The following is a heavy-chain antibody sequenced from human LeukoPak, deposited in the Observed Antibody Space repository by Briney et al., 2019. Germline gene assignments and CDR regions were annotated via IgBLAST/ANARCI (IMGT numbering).Heavy chain of an antibody. CDR2: INANSGAT. Sequence: GASVKVSCKASGYTFTGYSMHWVRQAPGQGLEWMGWINANSGATNYAQKFQGRVSMTRDTSISTAYMDLSRLRSDDTAVYYCAREYLPYDSSGYYHNDAFDIWGQGTRVTVSS. CDR1: GYTFTGYS. J-gene: IGHJ3*02. D-gene: IGHD3-22*01. V-gene: IGHV1-2*02. CDR3: AREYLPYDSSGYYHNDAFDI.